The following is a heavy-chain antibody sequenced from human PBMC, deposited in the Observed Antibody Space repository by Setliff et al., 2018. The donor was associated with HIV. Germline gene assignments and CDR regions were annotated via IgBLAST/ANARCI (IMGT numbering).Heavy chain of an antibody. J-gene: IGHJ3*02. Sequence: SETLSLTCTVSGGSITSHYWNWIRQPPGQGLEWTGFTHYSGRTSHNPSLTSRVTFSVDTSKNQFSLKLSSVTDVDTAVYYCARWGETETPTSVKAFDIWGQGTLGTVS. V-gene: IGHV4-59*11. CDR2: THYSGRT. CDR3: ARWGETETPTSVKAFDI. D-gene: IGHD1-26*01. CDR1: GGSITSHY.